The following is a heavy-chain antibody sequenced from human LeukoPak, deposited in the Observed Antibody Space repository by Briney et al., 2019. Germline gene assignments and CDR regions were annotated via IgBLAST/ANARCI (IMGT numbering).Heavy chain of an antibody. CDR3: ARDADYYGSGSYPDY. D-gene: IGHD3-10*01. CDR1: GFTFSSYG. J-gene: IGHJ4*02. CDR2: IWYDGSNK. Sequence: PGGSLRLSCAASGFTFSSYGMHWVRQAPGKGLEWVAVIWYDGSNKYYADSVKGRFTISRDNSKNTLYLQMNSLRAEDTAVYCCARDADYYGSGSYPDYWGQGTLVTVSS. V-gene: IGHV3-33*01.